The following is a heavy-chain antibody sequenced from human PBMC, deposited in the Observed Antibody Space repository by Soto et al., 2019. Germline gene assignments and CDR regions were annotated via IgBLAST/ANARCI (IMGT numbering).Heavy chain of an antibody. CDR3: CAVAGTPSYYDMDV. J-gene: IGHJ6*03. D-gene: IGHD6-19*01. CDR2: IYYSGST. CDR1: GGSISSSSYY. Sequence: SETLSLTCTVSGGSISSSSYYWGWIRQPPGKGLEWIGSIYYSGSTYYNPSLKSRVTMSVDTSKNQFSLKLSSVTAADTAVYYWCAVAGTPSYYDMDVWGKGTTVTVSS. V-gene: IGHV4-39*01.